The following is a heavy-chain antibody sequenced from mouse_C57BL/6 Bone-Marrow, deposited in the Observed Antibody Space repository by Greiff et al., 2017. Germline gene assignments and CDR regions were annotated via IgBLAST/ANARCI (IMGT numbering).Heavy chain of an antibody. V-gene: IGHV1-19*01. D-gene: IGHD2-5*01. Sequence: VQLQQSGPVLVKPGASVKMSCKASGYTFTDYYMNWVKQSHGKSLEWIGVINPYNGGTSYNQKFKGKATLTDDKSSSTAYMELNSLTSEDSAVYYCARSAYYSNYPDYWGQGTTLTVSS. CDR1: GYTFTDYY. J-gene: IGHJ2*01. CDR2: INPYNGGT. CDR3: ARSAYYSNYPDY.